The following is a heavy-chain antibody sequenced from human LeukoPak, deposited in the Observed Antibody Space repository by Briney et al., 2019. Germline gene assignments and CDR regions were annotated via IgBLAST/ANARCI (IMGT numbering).Heavy chain of an antibody. CDR1: GGTFSSYA. V-gene: IGHV1-69*06. J-gene: IGHJ4*02. D-gene: IGHD6-19*01. Sequence: SVKVSCKASGGTFSSYAISWVRQAPGQGLEWMGGIIPIFGTANYAQKFQGRVTITADKSTSTAYMELSSLRSEDTAVYYCARSMYSSGWFDYWGQGTLVTVSS. CDR3: ARSMYSSGWFDY. CDR2: IIPIFGTA.